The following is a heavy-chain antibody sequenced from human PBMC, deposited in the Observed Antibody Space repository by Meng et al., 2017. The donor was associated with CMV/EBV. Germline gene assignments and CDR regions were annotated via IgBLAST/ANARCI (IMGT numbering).Heavy chain of an antibody. CDR1: AFTFSNYN. Sequence: LVQAGGASKRPGAAVQVPCRASAFTFSNYNIHWVRQAPGQGIEWMGWVNSNNDATNYARKFQGRVSMTTDTYISTAHMELSRLMSDDTAVYYCVRSSGWSLFDYWGQGTLVTVSS. CDR2: VNSNNDAT. V-gene: IGHV1-2*02. J-gene: IGHJ4*02. CDR3: VRSSGWSLFDY. D-gene: IGHD6-19*01.